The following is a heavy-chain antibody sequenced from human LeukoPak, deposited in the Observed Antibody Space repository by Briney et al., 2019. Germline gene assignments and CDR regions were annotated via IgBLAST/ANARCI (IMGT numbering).Heavy chain of an antibody. J-gene: IGHJ4*02. CDR2: ISPNSGGT. CDR1: GDTFTVYN. D-gene: IGHD6-19*01. V-gene: IGHV1-2*02. CDR3: SGCPHIDY. Sequence: ASVKVSCKDSGDTFTVYNIHSVRQAPGQGLEWMGWISPNSGGTNYAQRFQGRVTMTRDTSISTAYMELSGLRSDSTAIFFCSGCPHIDYWGQGTLVTVSS.